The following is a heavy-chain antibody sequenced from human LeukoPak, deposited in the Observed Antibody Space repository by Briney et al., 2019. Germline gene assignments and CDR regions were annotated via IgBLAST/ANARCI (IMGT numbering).Heavy chain of an antibody. D-gene: IGHD1-26*01. CDR3: ARDPVGGSTIFDY. CDR2: TFYRSKWYY. CDR1: GDSVSSNSAA. Sequence: SQTLSLTCVISGDSVSSNSAAWNWIRQSPSRGLEWLGRTFYRSKWYYDYAVAVKSRISINPDTSKNQFSLQLSSVTPEDTAVYYCARDPVGGSTIFDYWGQGTLVTVSS. V-gene: IGHV6-1*01. J-gene: IGHJ4*02.